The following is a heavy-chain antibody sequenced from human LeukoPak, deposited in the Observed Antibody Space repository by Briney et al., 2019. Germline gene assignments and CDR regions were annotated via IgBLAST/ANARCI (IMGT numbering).Heavy chain of an antibody. CDR1: GGSISSSSYY. V-gene: IGHV4-39*01. D-gene: IGHD1-26*01. CDR3: ASLGGGQWEPRRAFDI. Sequence: SETLSLTCTVSGGSISSSSYYWGWIRQPPGKELEWIGSIYYSGSTYYNPSLKSRVTISVDTSKNQFSLKLSSVTAADTAVYYCASLGGGQWEPRRAFDIWGQGTMVTVSS. CDR2: IYYSGST. J-gene: IGHJ3*02.